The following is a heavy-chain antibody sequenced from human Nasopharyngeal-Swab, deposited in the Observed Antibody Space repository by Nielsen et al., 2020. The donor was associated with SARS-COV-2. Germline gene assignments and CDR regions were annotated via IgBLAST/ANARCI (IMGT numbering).Heavy chain of an antibody. D-gene: IGHD5-24*01. Sequence: GESLKIPCAASGFTFSSYWMHWVRQAPGKGLVWVSRINSDGSSTGYADSVKGRFTISRDNAKNTLYLQMNSLRAEDTAVYYCARDLRDGYNLGYYYYGMDVWGQGTTVTVSS. CDR1: GFTFSSYW. J-gene: IGHJ6*02. CDR2: INSDGSST. V-gene: IGHV3-74*01. CDR3: ARDLRDGYNLGYYYYGMDV.